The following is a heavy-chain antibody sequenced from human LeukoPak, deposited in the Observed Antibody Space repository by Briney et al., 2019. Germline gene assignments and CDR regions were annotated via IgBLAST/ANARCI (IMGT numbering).Heavy chain of an antibody. CDR2: ISYDGSNK. CDR3: ARDLAWLTVAGWDFDY. J-gene: IGHJ4*02. V-gene: IGHV3-30*14. Sequence: GGSLRLSCAASGFTFSSYAMHWVRQAPGKGLEWVAVISYDGSNKYYADSVKGRFTISRDNSKNTLYLQMNSLRAEDTAVYYCARDLAWLTVAGWDFDYWGQGTLVTVSS. D-gene: IGHD6-19*01. CDR1: GFTFSSYA.